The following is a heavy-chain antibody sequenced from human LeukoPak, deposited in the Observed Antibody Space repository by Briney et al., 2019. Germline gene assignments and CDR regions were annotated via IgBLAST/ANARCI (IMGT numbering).Heavy chain of an antibody. CDR2: ISGSDGST. CDR3: ARQVSCDTTSCYAGMPPDY. J-gene: IGHJ4*02. D-gene: IGHD2-2*01. Sequence: HPGESLSLSCAASGCTFSRYARSWVRQPPEKGLEWVSVISGSDGSTYYPYSVRGRLSISRDDSGNPLFLKMNSLRAEDTAVYYCARQVSCDTTSCYAGMPPDYWGQGNLVTVSS. V-gene: IGHV3-23*01. CDR1: GCTFSRYA.